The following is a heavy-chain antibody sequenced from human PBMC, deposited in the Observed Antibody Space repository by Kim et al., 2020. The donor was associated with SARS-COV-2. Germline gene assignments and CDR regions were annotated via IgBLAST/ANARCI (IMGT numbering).Heavy chain of an antibody. J-gene: IGHJ3*02. V-gene: IGHV1-69*13. CDR2: IIPIFGTA. CDR3: ARGGVALFLVRDRLINFAFDI. D-gene: IGHD3-10*01. CDR1: GGTFSSYA. Sequence: SVKDSCKASGGTFSSYAISWVRQAPGQGLEWMGGIIPIFGTANYAQKFQGRVTITADESTSTAYMELSSLRSEDTAVYYCARGGVALFLVRDRLINFAFDIWGQGTIVTVSS.